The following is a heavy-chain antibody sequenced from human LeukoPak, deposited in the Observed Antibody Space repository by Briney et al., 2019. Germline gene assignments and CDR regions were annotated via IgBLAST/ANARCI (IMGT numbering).Heavy chain of an antibody. CDR2: ISGSDIST. Sequence: GGSLRLSCAASGFTFSSDAMSWVRQAPGKGLEWVSTISGSDISTYYADSVKGRFTISRDNSKNTLYVQMNSLRAEDTAVYYCAKSPGPRLARASFDYWGQGTLVTVSS. CDR1: GFTFSSDA. D-gene: IGHD3-16*01. V-gene: IGHV3-23*01. CDR3: AKSPGPRLARASFDY. J-gene: IGHJ4*02.